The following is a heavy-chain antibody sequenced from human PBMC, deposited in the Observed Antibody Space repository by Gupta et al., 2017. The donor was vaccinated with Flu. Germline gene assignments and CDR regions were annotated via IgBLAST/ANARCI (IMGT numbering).Heavy chain of an antibody. J-gene: IGHJ4*02. V-gene: IGHV3-74*01. CDR1: GFTFSSYW. D-gene: IGHD3-22*01. Sequence: EVQLVESGGGLVQPGGSLRLSCAASGFTFSSYWMHWVRKAPGKGLVWVSRINSDGSSTSYADSVKGRFTISRDNAKNTLYLQMNSLRAEDTAVYYCARDLRLLDDSSGYYPHLGYWGQGTLVTVSS. CDR2: INSDGSST. CDR3: ARDLRLLDDSSGYYPHLGY.